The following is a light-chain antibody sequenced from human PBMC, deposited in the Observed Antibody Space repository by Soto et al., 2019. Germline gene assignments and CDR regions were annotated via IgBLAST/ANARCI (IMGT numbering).Light chain of an antibody. J-gene: IGKJ2*01. Sequence: EIVLTQSPATLSLSPGERATLSCRASQSVSSYLAWYQQKPGQAPRLLIYDASNRATGIPDRFSGSASGTDFTLTISRLEPEDFAVYYCQQYGTSPPRYTFGQGTKLEIK. CDR1: QSVSSY. V-gene: IGKV3-20*01. CDR2: DAS. CDR3: QQYGTSPPRYT.